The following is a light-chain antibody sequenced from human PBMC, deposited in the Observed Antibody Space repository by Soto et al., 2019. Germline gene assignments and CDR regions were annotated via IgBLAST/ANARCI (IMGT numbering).Light chain of an antibody. CDR1: QGIGND. V-gene: IGKV1-6*01. J-gene: IGKJ4*01. CDR3: LQDYMYPLP. Sequence: AIQMTQSPSSLSASVGDRVTITCRASQGIGNDLGWYQQKPGKAPKLLIYTTSTLQSGVPSRFSGSVSGTDFTLTLSILHPEDSTTYYCLQDYMYPLPFGGGTKVDIK. CDR2: TTS.